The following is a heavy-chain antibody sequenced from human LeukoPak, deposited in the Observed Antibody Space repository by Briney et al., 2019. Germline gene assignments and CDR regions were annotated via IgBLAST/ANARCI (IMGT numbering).Heavy chain of an antibody. J-gene: IGHJ4*02. CDR1: GFTVSSKY. CDR3: AKALWGSYRYYFDY. Sequence: PGRSLRLSCAASGFTVSSKYMSWVRQTPGKGLQWVALIYSSGDAYTPDSVEARFTISRDDSENPLYLQMDSLRAEDTAVHYCAKALWGSYRYYFDYWGQGTLVTVSS. CDR2: IYSSGDA. D-gene: IGHD3-16*02. V-gene: IGHV3-53*01.